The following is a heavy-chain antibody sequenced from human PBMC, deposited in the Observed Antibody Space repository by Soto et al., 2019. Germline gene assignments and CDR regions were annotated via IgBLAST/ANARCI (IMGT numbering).Heavy chain of an antibody. J-gene: IGHJ5*01. Sequence: SETLSLTCTVSGDTSTSYYWGWIRQAPGKGLEWIGHIHNSGTSTHNPSLNGRVTISIDMSKKQFSLKLTSLTSADTAVYYCVRDFYDSVGYTWFDSWSRGTLVTVSS. CDR1: GDTSTSYY. CDR3: VRDFYDSVGYTWFDS. V-gene: IGHV4-59*01. D-gene: IGHD3-22*01. CDR2: IHNSGTS.